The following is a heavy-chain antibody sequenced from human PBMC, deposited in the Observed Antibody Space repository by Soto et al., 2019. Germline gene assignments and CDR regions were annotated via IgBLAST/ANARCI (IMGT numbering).Heavy chain of an antibody. Sequence: EASVKVSCKVSGYTLTELSMHWVRQAPGKGLEWMGGFDPEDGETIYAQKFQGRVTMTEDTSTDTAYMELSSLRSEDTAVYYCASGWYSSSWSRKGKFDYWGQGTLVTVS. V-gene: IGHV1-24*01. J-gene: IGHJ4*02. CDR2: FDPEDGET. CDR3: ASGWYSSSWSRKGKFDY. CDR1: GYTLTELS. D-gene: IGHD6-13*01.